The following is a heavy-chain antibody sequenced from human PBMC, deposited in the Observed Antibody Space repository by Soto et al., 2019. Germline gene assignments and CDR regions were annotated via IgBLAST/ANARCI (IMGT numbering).Heavy chain of an antibody. Sequence: QVQLQESGPGLVKPSQTLSLTCTVSGGSISSGGYYWSWIRQHPGKGLEWIGYIYYSGSTYYNPSLKSRVTISVDTSKNQFSLKLSSVTAADTAVYYCARLWGQATMVRGVSYGMDVWGQGTTVTVSS. CDR1: GGSISSGGYY. J-gene: IGHJ6*02. CDR3: ARLWGQATMVRGVSYGMDV. V-gene: IGHV4-31*03. CDR2: IYYSGST. D-gene: IGHD3-10*01.